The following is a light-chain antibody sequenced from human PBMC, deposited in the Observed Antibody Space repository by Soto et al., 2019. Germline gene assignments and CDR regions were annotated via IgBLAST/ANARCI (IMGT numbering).Light chain of an antibody. Sequence: DIVMTQSPDSLAVSLGERATINCKSSQSVLYSSNNKNYLAWYQQKPGQPPKLLIYWASTRESGVPDRFSGSGSGTDFTLTISSLQAEDVAVYYCQQYYRPWTLGQGNKVEIK. J-gene: IGKJ1*01. CDR1: QSVLYSSNNKNY. CDR2: WAS. V-gene: IGKV4-1*01. CDR3: QQYYRPWT.